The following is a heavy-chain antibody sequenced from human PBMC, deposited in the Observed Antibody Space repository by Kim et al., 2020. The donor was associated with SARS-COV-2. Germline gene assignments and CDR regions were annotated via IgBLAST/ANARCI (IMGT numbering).Heavy chain of an antibody. Sequence: GKGRFTISRDNSKNSLYLQMNSLRTEDTALYYCAKTDVIAVAGSYYFDYWGQGTLVTVSS. CDR3: AKTDVIAVAGSYYFDY. D-gene: IGHD6-19*01. V-gene: IGHV3-43*01. J-gene: IGHJ4*02.